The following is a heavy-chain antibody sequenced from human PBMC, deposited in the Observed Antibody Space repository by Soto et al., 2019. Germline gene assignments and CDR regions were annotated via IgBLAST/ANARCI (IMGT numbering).Heavy chain of an antibody. CDR3: ARVATAYNYDY. D-gene: IGHD2-21*02. V-gene: IGHV3-72*01. CDR1: GLTFSDHY. CDR2: IRKKVNSYTT. J-gene: IGHJ4*02. Sequence: EVQLVESGGGLVQPGGSLRLSCAASGLTFSDHYMDWVRQAPGKGLEWVGRIRKKVNSYTTEYAASVKGRFTISRDDSKNSLYLQMNSLKTEDTAFYYCARVATAYNYDYWGQGTLVTVSS.